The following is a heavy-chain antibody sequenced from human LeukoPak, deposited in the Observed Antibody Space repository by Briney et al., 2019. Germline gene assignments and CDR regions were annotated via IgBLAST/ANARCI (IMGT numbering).Heavy chain of an antibody. Sequence: ASVKVSCKASGYTFTSYGISWVRQAPGQGLEWMGWISAYNGNTNYAQKLQGRVTMTTDTSTSTAYMELRSLRSDDTAVYYCARGLYYYDSSGYYRSWGQGTLVTVSS. V-gene: IGHV1-18*01. D-gene: IGHD3-22*01. J-gene: IGHJ5*02. CDR1: GYTFTSYG. CDR3: ARGLYYYDSSGYYRS. CDR2: ISAYNGNT.